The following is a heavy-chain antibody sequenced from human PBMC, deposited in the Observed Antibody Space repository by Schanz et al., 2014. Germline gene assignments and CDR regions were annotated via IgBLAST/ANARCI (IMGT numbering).Heavy chain of an antibody. CDR3: ARDNLVSSSWYNYYGMDV. V-gene: IGHV1-46*01. J-gene: IGHJ6*02. Sequence: QVQLVQSGAEVKKPGASVKVSCKASGYTFTTYYMHWVRQAPGQGLEYMAVINPTGGNTAYAQKLQGRVTMTTDTSTSTAYMELRSLRSDDTAVYYCARDNLVSSSWYNYYGMDVWGQGTTVTVSS. CDR2: INPTGGNT. CDR1: GYTFTTYY. D-gene: IGHD6-13*01.